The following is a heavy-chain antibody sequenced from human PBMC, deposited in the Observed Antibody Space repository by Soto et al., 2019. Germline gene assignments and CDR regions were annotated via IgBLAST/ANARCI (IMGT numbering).Heavy chain of an antibody. CDR2: ISAYNEKT. D-gene: IGHD1-7*01. CDR1: GYTFTNDG. J-gene: IGHJ3*01. Sequence: QVQLVQSGTEVKTPGASVKVSCHASGYTFTNDGINWVRQAPGQGLEWMAWISAYNEKTNHAQFVQDRVIMTTDTSTRTESMELTSLRSDATAGYYCARGGWNSGPGTFDLWGPGTMVNVSS. V-gene: IGHV1-18*04. CDR3: ARGGWNSGPGTFDL.